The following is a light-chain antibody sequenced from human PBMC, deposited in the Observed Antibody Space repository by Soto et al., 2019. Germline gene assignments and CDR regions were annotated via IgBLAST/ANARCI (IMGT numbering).Light chain of an antibody. Sequence: QSVLTQPPSASGTPGQRVTISCSGSSSNIGSNYVYWYQQLPGTAPQLLIYRNNQRPSGVPDRFSGSNSGTSASLAISGLRSEDEADYYCAAWDDSLSALVFGGGTKLTVL. CDR1: SSNIGSNY. CDR3: AAWDDSLSALV. J-gene: IGLJ2*01. V-gene: IGLV1-47*01. CDR2: RNN.